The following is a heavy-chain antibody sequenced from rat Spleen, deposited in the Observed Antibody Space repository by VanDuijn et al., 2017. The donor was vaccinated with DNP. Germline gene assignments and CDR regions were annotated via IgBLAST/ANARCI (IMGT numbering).Heavy chain of an antibody. D-gene: IGHD1-9*01. Sequence: EVQLVESGGGLVQPGRSLKFSCVASGFTFSDYGMTWIRQAPGKGLEWVAYISSSSGTIYYADTVKGRFTISRDNAKNTLYLQLSSLRSEDTALYYCARGYGYNLRYYFDYWGQGVMVTVSS. CDR1: GFTFSDYG. CDR3: ARGYGYNLRYYFDY. J-gene: IGHJ2*01. CDR2: ISSSSGTI. V-gene: IGHV5-34*01.